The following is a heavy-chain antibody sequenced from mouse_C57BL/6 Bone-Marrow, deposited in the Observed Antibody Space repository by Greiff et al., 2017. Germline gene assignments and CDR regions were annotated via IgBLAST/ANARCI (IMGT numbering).Heavy chain of an antibody. CDR1: GFNIKDDY. CDR3: TAMPHYYGSSYNFDY. CDR2: IDPENGDT. V-gene: IGHV14-4*01. J-gene: IGHJ2*01. D-gene: IGHD1-1*01. Sequence: EVQLQQSGAELVRPGASVKLSCTASGFNIKDDYMHWVKQRPEQGLEWIGWIDPENGDTEYASKFQGKATITADTSSNTAYLQLSSLTSEDTAVYYDTAMPHYYGSSYNFDYWGQGTTLTVSS.